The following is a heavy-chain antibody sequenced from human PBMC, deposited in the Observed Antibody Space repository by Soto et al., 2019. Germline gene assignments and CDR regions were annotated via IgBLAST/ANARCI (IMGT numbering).Heavy chain of an antibody. Sequence: EVQLVESGGGLIQPGGSLRLSCAASRFTFSNYGMNWVRQAPGKGLEWVSFISNSRSTIYYADPVKGRFTISRDNAKNSLYLQMNSLRDEDTAVYYCARGGWFGDSSLLNYFDPWGQGTLVTVSS. V-gene: IGHV3-48*02. CDR2: ISNSRSTI. J-gene: IGHJ5*02. CDR3: ARGGWFGDSSLLNYFDP. D-gene: IGHD3-10*01. CDR1: RFTFSNYG.